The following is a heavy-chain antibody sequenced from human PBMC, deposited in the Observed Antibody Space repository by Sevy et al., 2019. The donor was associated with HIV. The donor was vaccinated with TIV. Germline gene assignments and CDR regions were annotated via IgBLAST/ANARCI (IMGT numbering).Heavy chain of an antibody. D-gene: IGHD5-18*01. CDR1: GFTFSSYV. Sequence: GGSLRLSCVASGFTFSSYVMHWVRQAPGKGLEWVAVISYDGSNKNYADSVKGRFTISRDNSKNTLYLQMNSLRAEDTAVYYCARARGEYSYGYVYYYGMDVWGQGTTVTVSS. CDR2: ISYDGSNK. CDR3: ARARGEYSYGYVYYYGMDV. V-gene: IGHV3-30-3*01. J-gene: IGHJ6*02.